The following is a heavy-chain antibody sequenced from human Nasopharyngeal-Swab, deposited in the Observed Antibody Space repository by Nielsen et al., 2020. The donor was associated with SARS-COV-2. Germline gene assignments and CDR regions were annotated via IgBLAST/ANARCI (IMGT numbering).Heavy chain of an antibody. CDR1: GFTFSSYS. CDR3: AKKAPGVGQLWYDY. V-gene: IGHV3-30*18. CDR2: ISYDGSNK. D-gene: IGHD5-18*01. Sequence: GESLKISCAASGFTFSSYSMHWVRQAPGKGLEWVAVISYDGSNKYYADSVKGRFTISRDNSKNTLYLQMNSLRAEDTAVYYCAKKAPGVGQLWYDYWGQGTLVTVSS. J-gene: IGHJ4*02.